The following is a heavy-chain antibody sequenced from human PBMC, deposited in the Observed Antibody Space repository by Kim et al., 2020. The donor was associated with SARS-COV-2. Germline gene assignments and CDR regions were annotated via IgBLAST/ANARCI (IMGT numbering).Heavy chain of an antibody. Sequence: ADSVKGRFTSSRDNSKDTLYLQMSRLRVDDTAVYYCAKHCYEYVWGSPVDYWGQGTLVTVSS. CDR3: AKHCYEYVWGSPVDY. D-gene: IGHD3-16*01. V-gene: IGHV3-23*01. J-gene: IGHJ4*02.